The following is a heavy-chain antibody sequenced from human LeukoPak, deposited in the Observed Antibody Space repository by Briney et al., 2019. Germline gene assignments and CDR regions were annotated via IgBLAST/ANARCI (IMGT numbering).Heavy chain of an antibody. CDR3: ARIGAGSSRDY. V-gene: IGHV3-21*01. CDR1: GFTFSNFA. Sequence: GRSLRLSCAASGFTFSNFAMTWVRQAPGKGLEWVSSIVGGSSTYYADSLKGRFTISRDNAKNSLYLQMNSLRAEDTAVYYCARIGAGSSRDYWGQGTLVTVSS. CDR2: IVGGSST. D-gene: IGHD6-13*01. J-gene: IGHJ4*02.